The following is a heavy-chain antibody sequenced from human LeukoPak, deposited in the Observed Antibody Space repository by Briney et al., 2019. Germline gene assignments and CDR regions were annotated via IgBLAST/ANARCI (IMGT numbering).Heavy chain of an antibody. J-gene: IGHJ4*02. CDR3: ALGYCSSTSCYAGQY. CDR1: GFTFRSYA. CDR2: IWYDGSNK. Sequence: GGSLRLSCAASGFTFRSYAMSWVRQAPGKGLEWVAVIWYDGSNKYYADSVKGRFTISRDNSKNTLYLQMNSLRAEDTAVYYCALGYCSSTSCYAGQYWGQGTLVTVSS. D-gene: IGHD2-2*01. V-gene: IGHV3-33*08.